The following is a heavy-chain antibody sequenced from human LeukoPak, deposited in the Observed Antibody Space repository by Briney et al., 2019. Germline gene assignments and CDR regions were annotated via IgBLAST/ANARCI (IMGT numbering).Heavy chain of an antibody. D-gene: IGHD6-6*01. CDR3: ARSYSSSSPFDY. J-gene: IGHJ4*02. V-gene: IGHV4-4*07. CDR2: MYTDGDA. Sequence: SETLSLTCDVSGASISGYWWSWIRQPAGKGLEWIGRMYTDGDANYNPALKSRVTVSVDTSKNQFSLKLSSVTAADTAVYYCARSYSSSSPFDYWGQGTLVTVSS. CDR1: GASISGYW.